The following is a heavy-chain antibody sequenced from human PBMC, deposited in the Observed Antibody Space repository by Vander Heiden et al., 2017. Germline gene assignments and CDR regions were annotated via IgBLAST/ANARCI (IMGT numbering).Heavy chain of an antibody. V-gene: IGHV3-30*01. CDR1: GFTFSSYA. J-gene: IGHJ4*02. Sequence: QVQLVESGGGVVQPGRSLRLSCAASGFTFSSYAMHWVRQAPGKGLEWVAVISYDGSNKYYADSVKGRFTISRDNSKNTLYLQMNSLRAEDTAVYYCASQQLRPFDYWGQGTLVTVSS. CDR3: ASQQLRPFDY. CDR2: ISYDGSNK. D-gene: IGHD1-1*01.